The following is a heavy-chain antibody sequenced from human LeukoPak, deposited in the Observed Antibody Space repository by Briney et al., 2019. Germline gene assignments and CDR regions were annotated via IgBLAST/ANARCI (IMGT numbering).Heavy chain of an antibody. D-gene: IGHD1-26*01. CDR3: ARDIKIVGARAPDAFDI. V-gene: IGHV3-66*01. CDR2: IYSGGST. J-gene: IGHJ3*02. Sequence: PGGSLRLSCAASGFTVSSSYMSWVRQAPGKGLEWVSVIYSGGSTYYADSVKGRFTISRDNSKNTLYLQMNSLRAEDTAVYYCARDIKIVGARAPDAFDIWGQGTMVTVSS. CDR1: GFTVSSSY.